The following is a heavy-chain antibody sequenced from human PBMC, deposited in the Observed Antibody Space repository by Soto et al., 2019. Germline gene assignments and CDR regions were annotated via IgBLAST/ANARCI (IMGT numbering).Heavy chain of an antibody. CDR2: IYWHDDK. V-gene: IGHV2-5*01. D-gene: IGHD3-16*01. CDR1: XFSLSTTGVG. J-gene: IGHJ4*02. CDR3: AHRGGAAVXLYYFDY. Sequence: SXPTLVNPTQTLTLTCTFXXFSLSTTGVGVSWIRQPPGKALEWLALIYWHDDKRYSPSLKSRLTITKDTSKNQVVLTMTNMDPVDTATYYCAHRGGAAVXLYYFDYWGQGALVTVSS.